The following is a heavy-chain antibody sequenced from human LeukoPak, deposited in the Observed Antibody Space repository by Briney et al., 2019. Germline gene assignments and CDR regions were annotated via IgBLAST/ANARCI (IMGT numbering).Heavy chain of an antibody. Sequence: SETLSLTCAVYGGSFSGYYWSWIRQPPGKGLEWIGEINHSGSTNYNPSLKSRVTISVDTSKNQFSLKRSSVTAADTAVYYCARGVEQQQIIGSERDYYYGMDVWGQGTTVTVSS. CDR1: GGSFSGYY. J-gene: IGHJ6*02. D-gene: IGHD6-13*01. V-gene: IGHV4-34*01. CDR2: INHSGST. CDR3: ARGVEQQQIIGSERDYYYGMDV.